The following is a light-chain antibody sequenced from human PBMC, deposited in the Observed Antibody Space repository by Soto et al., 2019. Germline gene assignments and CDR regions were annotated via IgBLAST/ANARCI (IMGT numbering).Light chain of an antibody. J-gene: IGKJ5*01. V-gene: IGKV3-20*01. CDR3: QQYSDLTMT. CDR2: DAS. Sequence: EFVLTQSPGTLSLSPWERSTLSCMASQTVRNKYLDWYQQKPGQAPRLLIYDASSRATGIPERFSGSAYGTDLTLTISRLEPEDFAVYLCQQYSDLTMTFGQGTRLEIK. CDR1: QTVRNKY.